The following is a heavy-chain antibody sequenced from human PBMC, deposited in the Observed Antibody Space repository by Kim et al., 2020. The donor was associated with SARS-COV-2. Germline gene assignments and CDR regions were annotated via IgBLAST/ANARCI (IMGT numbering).Heavy chain of an antibody. D-gene: IGHD6-13*01. V-gene: IGHV4-39*01. CDR1: GGSISSSSYY. CDR3: ARLSRSTAAAGTNY. J-gene: IGHJ4*02. CDR2: IYYSGNV. Sequence: SETLSLTCTVSGGSISSSSYYWGWIRQPPGKGLEWIGSIYYSGNVFYNPSLQSRLTISVDTSKNQFSLRLSSVTAADTAVYYCARLSRSTAAAGTNYWGQGTLVTVSS.